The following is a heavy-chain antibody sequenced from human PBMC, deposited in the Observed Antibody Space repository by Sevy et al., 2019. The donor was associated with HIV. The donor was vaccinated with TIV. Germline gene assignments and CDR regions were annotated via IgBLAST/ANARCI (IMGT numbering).Heavy chain of an antibody. Sequence: GGSLRLSCAASGFSVSSNYINWVRQAPGKGLEGVSFIYSGAVTYYADSVKGRFTISRDNSKNTLYLQMNSLRAEDTDVYYCERDVWSTAHYYGMDVWGQGTTVTVSS. CDR1: GFSVSSNY. J-gene: IGHJ6*01. CDR2: IYSGAVT. D-gene: IGHD2-2*01. CDR3: ERDVWSTAHYYGMDV. V-gene: IGHV3-53*01.